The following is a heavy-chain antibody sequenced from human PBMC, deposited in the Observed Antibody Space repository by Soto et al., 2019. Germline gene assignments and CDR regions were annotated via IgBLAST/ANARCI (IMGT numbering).Heavy chain of an antibody. J-gene: IGHJ4*02. V-gene: IGHV1-69*01. CDR1: GGTFSSYA. CDR3: ARARGITMVRGLWGVGHFDS. D-gene: IGHD3-10*01. Sequence: QVQLVQSGAEVKKPGSSVKVSCKASGGTFSSYAISWVRQAPGQGLEWMGGIIPIFGTANYAQKFQGRVTITADESTSTAYMELSSLRSEDTAVYYWARARGITMVRGLWGVGHFDSWGQGTLVTVSS. CDR2: IIPIFGTA.